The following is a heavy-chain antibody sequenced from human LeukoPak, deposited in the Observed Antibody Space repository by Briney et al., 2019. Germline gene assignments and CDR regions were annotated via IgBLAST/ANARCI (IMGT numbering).Heavy chain of an antibody. CDR3: AKLRNTSPLYYFDY. J-gene: IGHJ4*02. V-gene: IGHV3-23*01. D-gene: IGHD2/OR15-2a*01. Sequence: QPGGSLRLSCAVSGFTFSICAMSWVRQAPGKGLEWVSTISGSGASTYYADSVKGRFIISRDTSKNTLYLQMNGLRAEDTAVYYCAKLRNTSPLYYFDYWGQGTLVTVSS. CDR2: ISGSGAST. CDR1: GFTFSICA.